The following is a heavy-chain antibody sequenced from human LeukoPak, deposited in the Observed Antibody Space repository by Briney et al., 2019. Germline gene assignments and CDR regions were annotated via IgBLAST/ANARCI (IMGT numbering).Heavy chain of an antibody. CDR1: GDTFSTYD. CDR2: VNPKSGHT. D-gene: IGHD1-7*01. CDR3: ARGVVGGTTVGP. V-gene: IGHV1-8*01. J-gene: IGHJ5*02. Sequence: ASVTVSCKASGDTFSTYDVNWVRQATGQGLEWMGWVNPKSGHTAYAQKFQGRVTMTSDTSTAFLELSSLRFEDTAVYFCARGVVGGTTVGPWGQGTLVTVSS.